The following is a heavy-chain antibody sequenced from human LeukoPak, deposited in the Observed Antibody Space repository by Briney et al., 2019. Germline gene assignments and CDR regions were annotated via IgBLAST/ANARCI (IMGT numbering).Heavy chain of an antibody. D-gene: IGHD3-22*01. Sequence: PGGSLRLSCAPSGFTFSTYSMNWVRQAPGKGLEWVSSISSTSSYIYHADSVKGRFTISRDDSKNMVYLQMKSLRVEDSAVYYCAKEVHDGSGYTADYWGQGTQVTVSS. CDR3: AKEVHDGSGYTADY. V-gene: IGHV3-21*04. CDR2: ISSTSSYI. CDR1: GFTFSTYS. J-gene: IGHJ4*01.